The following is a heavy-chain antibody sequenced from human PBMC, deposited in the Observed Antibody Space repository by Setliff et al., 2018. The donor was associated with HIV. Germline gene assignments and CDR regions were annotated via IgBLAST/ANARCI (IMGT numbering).Heavy chain of an antibody. Sequence: SETLSLTCSVSGGSISSYYWSWIRQPPGKGLEWIGDIYYSGMTNYNPPLKSRVTISVDTSKNQFSLKLSSVTAADTAVYYCARVVPLRDSSGSIDYWGQGTLVTVS. J-gene: IGHJ4*02. CDR1: GGSISSYY. V-gene: IGHV4-59*01. D-gene: IGHD6-19*01. CDR3: ARVVPLRDSSGSIDY. CDR2: IYYSGMT.